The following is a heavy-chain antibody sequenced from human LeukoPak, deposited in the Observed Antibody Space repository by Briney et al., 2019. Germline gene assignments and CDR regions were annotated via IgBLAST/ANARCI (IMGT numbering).Heavy chain of an antibody. Sequence: KPSETLSLTCTVSGGSISSYYWSWIRQPPGKGLEWIGYIYYSGSTNYNPSLKSRVTISVDTSKNQFSLKLSPVTAADTAVYYCARADTARIFDYWGQGTLVTVSS. D-gene: IGHD5-18*01. CDR2: IYYSGST. CDR1: GGSISSYY. V-gene: IGHV4-59*01. CDR3: ARADTARIFDY. J-gene: IGHJ4*02.